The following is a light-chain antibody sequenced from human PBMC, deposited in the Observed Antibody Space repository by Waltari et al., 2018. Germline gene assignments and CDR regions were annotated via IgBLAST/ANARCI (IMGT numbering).Light chain of an antibody. CDR1: SSDVGGSNY. J-gene: IGLJ1*01. CDR3: SSYTSSSTPYV. V-gene: IGLV2-14*03. Sequence: QSALTQPASVSGSPGQSITISCPGTSSDVGGSNYVPWYQQHPGKAPKLIIYDVSNRPSGVSNRFSGSKSGNTASLTISGLQAEDETDYYCSSYTSSSTPYVFGTGTKVTVL. CDR2: DVS.